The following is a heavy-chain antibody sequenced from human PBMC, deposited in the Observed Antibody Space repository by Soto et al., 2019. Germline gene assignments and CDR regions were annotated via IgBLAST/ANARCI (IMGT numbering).Heavy chain of an antibody. V-gene: IGHV4-30-4*01. CDR3: ARGYSNSRNNWFDP. J-gene: IGHJ5*02. Sequence: LSLTCTVSGGSISSGDYYWSWIRQPPGKGLEWIGYIYYSGSTYYNPSLKSRVTISVDTSKNQFSLKLSSVTAADTAVHYCARGYSNSRNNWFDPWGQGTLVTVS. CDR2: IYYSGST. D-gene: IGHD4-4*01. CDR1: GGSISSGDYY.